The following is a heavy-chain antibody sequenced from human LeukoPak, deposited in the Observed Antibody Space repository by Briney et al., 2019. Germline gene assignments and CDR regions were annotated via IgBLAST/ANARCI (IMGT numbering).Heavy chain of an antibody. CDR3: ARDRGTYSSFDP. CDR2: ISAYNGNT. V-gene: IGHV1-18*01. J-gene: IGHJ5*02. D-gene: IGHD3-10*01. Sequence: ASVKVSSKASGYTFTSYGIGWVRRAPGQGLEWMGWISAYNGNTNYAQKLQGRVTMTTDTSTSTAYMELRSLRSDDTAVYYCARDRGTYSSFDPWGQGTLVTVSS. CDR1: GYTFTSYG.